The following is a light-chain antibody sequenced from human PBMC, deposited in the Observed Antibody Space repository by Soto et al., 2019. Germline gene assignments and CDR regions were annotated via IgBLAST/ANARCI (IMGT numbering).Light chain of an antibody. J-gene: IGKJ4*01. CDR1: ESIRSW. V-gene: IGKV1-5*03. CDR3: QQYNSYPVT. Sequence: DLQMTQSPSTLSASVGDRVTITCRASESIRSWLAWYQQKPGKAPKFLIYKASNLESGVPSRFSGSGSGTEFTLTISSLQPDDIATYYCQQYNSYPVTFGGGTKVEIK. CDR2: KAS.